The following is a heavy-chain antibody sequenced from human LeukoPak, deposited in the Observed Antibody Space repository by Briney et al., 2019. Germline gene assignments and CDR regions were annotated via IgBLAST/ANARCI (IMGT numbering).Heavy chain of an antibody. D-gene: IGHD6-19*01. CDR2: ISSSSSYI. Sequence: GGSLRLSCAASGFTFSSYSMNWVRQAPGKGLEWVSSISSSSSYIYYADSVKGRFTISRDNSKNSLYLQMNSLRTEDTALYYCAKDGSHSSGWYNYWGQGTLVTVSS. CDR1: GFTFSSYS. V-gene: IGHV3-21*04. CDR3: AKDGSHSSGWYNY. J-gene: IGHJ4*02.